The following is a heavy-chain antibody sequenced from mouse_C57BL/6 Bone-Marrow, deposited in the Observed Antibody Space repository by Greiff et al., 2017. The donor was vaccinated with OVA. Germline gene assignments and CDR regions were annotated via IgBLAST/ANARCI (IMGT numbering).Heavy chain of an antibody. CDR2: IDPSDSYT. CDR1: GYTFTSYW. V-gene: IGHV1-59*01. J-gene: IGHJ4*01. CDR3: ARGPIYYDYDHYAMDY. D-gene: IGHD2-4*01. Sequence: VQLQQPGAELVRPGTSVKLSCKASGYTFTSYWMHWVKQRPGQGLEWIGVIDPSDSYTNYNQKFKGKATLTVDTSSSTAYMQLSSLTSEDSAVYYCARGPIYYDYDHYAMDYWGQGTSVTVSS.